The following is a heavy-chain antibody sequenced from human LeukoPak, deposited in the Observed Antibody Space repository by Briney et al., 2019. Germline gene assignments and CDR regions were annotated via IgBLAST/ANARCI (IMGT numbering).Heavy chain of an antibody. J-gene: IGHJ4*02. CDR1: GYSFTSYW. D-gene: IGHD6-19*01. CDR2: IYPGDSDT. CDR3: ARQGYSSGWVTYYFDY. V-gene: IGHV5-51*01. Sequence: VESLKISCKGSGYSFTSYWIGWVRQMPGKGLEWMGIIYPGDSDTRYSPSFQGQVTISADTSISTAYLQWSSLKASDTAMYYCARQGYSSGWVTYYFDYWGQGTLATVSS.